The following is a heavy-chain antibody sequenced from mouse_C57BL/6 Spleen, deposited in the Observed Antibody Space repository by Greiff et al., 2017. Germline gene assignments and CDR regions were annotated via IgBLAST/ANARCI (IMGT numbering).Heavy chain of an antibody. CDR2: ILPGSGST. Sequence: VQRVESGAELMKPGASVKLSCKATGYTFTGYWIEWVKQRPGHGLEWIGEILPGSGSTNYNEKFKGKATFTEDTSSTTAYMQLSSLTAEDSAIYCCAGGDGNYGLFAYWGQGTLVTVSA. D-gene: IGHD2-1*01. CDR1: GYTFTGYW. CDR3: AGGDGNYGLFAY. J-gene: IGHJ3*01. V-gene: IGHV1-9*01.